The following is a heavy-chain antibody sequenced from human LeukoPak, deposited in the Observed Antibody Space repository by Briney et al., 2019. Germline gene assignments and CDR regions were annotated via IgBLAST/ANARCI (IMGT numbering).Heavy chain of an antibody. CDR2: IYYSGST. V-gene: IGHV4-59*01. CDR3: ARSGGSGSYYTYYYYGMDV. J-gene: IGHJ6*02. D-gene: IGHD3-10*01. CDR1: GGSISSYY. Sequence: PSETLSLTCTVSGGSISSYYRSWIRQPPGKGLEWIGYIYYSGSTNYNPSLKSRVTISVDTSKNQFSLKLSSVTAADTAVYYCARSGGSGSYYTYYYYGMDVWGQGTTVTVSS.